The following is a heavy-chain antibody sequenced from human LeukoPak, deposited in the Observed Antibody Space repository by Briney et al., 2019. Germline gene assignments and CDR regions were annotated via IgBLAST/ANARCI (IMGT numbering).Heavy chain of an antibody. CDR2: INLSTGGT. CDR3: ASWAGGDEPVASFDY. V-gene: IGHV1-2*02. Sequence: ASLKVSCKASGYTFTGYYMHWMRQSPGKGLEWMGWINLSTGGTNYAQKFQGRVTMTRDTSISTAYMELRRLRYDDTAVYYCASWAGGDEPVASFDYWGQGTLVTVSS. J-gene: IGHJ4*02. CDR1: GYTFTGYY. D-gene: IGHD3-10*01.